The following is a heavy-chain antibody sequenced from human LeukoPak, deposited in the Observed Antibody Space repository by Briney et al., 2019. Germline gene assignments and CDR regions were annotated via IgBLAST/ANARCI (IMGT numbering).Heavy chain of an antibody. CDR3: ARADCSGGSCYSSYFYYYYYKDV. Sequence: GESLKISCAASGFTFNDYGISWVRQAPGKGLEWVSGINWNGGSTGYADSVKGRFTISRDNAKNSLYLQMNSLRAEDTALYYCARADCSGGSCYSSYFYYYYYKDVWGKGTTVTVSS. CDR1: GFTFNDYG. V-gene: IGHV3-20*04. D-gene: IGHD2-15*01. CDR2: INWNGGST. J-gene: IGHJ6*03.